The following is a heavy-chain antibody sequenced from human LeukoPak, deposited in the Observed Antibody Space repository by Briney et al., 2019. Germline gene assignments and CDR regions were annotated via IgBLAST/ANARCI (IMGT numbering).Heavy chain of an antibody. Sequence: GESLKISCKGSGYSFTYHWIGWVRQMPGKGLEWMGIIYPGDSDTRYSPSFQGQATISADKSISTANLQWSSQKASETAVYYAAKWGGYYGSGAPYNYMDVWGKGTTVTVSS. CDR3: AKWGGYYGSGAPYNYMDV. CDR2: IYPGDSDT. CDR1: GYSFTYHW. V-gene: IGHV5-51*01. J-gene: IGHJ6*03. D-gene: IGHD3-10*01.